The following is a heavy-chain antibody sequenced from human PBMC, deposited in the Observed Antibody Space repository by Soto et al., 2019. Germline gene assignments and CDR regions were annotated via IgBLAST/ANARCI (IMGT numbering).Heavy chain of an antibody. Sequence: SETLSLTCAVYGGSFSGYYWSWIRQPPGKGLEWIGEINHSGSTNYNPSLKSRVTISVDTSKNQFSLKLSSVTAADTAVYYCAGRITMVRGADLYYWGKGTLVTVSS. J-gene: IGHJ4*02. V-gene: IGHV4-34*01. CDR3: AGRITMVRGADLYY. CDR1: GGSFSGYY. CDR2: INHSGST. D-gene: IGHD3-10*01.